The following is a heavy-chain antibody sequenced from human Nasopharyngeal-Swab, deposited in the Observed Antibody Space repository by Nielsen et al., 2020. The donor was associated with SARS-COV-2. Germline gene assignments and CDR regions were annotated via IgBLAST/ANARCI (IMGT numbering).Heavy chain of an antibody. Sequence: GGSLRLSCAASGVTFSSHSMNWVRQAPGKGLEWVASISSSSTYIYYADSVKGRFTISRDNAKNSLYLQMNSLRVEDTAVYYFARVLLRALGKFGEGYAFDIWGQGTMVTVSS. J-gene: IGHJ3*02. CDR2: ISSSSTYI. V-gene: IGHV3-21*01. CDR3: ARVLLRALGKFGEGYAFDI. CDR1: GVTFSSHS. D-gene: IGHD3-10*01.